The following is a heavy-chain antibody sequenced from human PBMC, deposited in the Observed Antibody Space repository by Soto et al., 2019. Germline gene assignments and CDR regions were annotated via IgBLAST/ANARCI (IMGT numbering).Heavy chain of an antibody. Sequence: PGESLTLSRRASGYSFSNYWIGWGSQMPGKGLEWMAIINPGDSETRYSPSCQGQVTISADKAISTAYLQWSSLKASDTAMYYCASLVTCSSNSCHHRGAFDIWGQGTMVTGSS. CDR1: GYSFSNYW. CDR3: ASLVTCSSNSCHHRGAFDI. V-gene: IGHV5-51*01. D-gene: IGHD2-2*01. CDR2: INPGDSET. J-gene: IGHJ3*02.